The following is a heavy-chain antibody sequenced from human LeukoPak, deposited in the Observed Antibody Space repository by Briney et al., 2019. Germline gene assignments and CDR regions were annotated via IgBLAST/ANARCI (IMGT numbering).Heavy chain of an antibody. CDR1: GFTLSDFY. Sequence: GESLRLSCAASGFTLSDFYMNWIRQAPGKGPEWVSYISSSGSAMYYADSVKGRFTISRDNAKNSLYLQMNSLRADDTAVYYCARDSRGYNYGDTFDSWGQGTLVTVSS. CDR2: ISSSGSAM. D-gene: IGHD5-18*01. J-gene: IGHJ4*02. CDR3: ARDSRGYNYGDTFDS. V-gene: IGHV3-11*01.